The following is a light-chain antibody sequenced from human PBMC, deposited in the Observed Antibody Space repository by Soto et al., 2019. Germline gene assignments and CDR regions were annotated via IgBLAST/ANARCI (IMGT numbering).Light chain of an antibody. Sequence: QSALTQPASVSGSPGQSITISCTGTSGDVGGYNYVSWYQQHPGKAPKLMIYDVSDRPSGVSNRFSGSKSGNTASLTISGLRAEDEADYYGISYTSSSTLFGTGTKLTVL. CDR3: ISYTSSSTL. CDR1: SGDVGGYNY. J-gene: IGLJ1*01. CDR2: DVS. V-gene: IGLV2-14*01.